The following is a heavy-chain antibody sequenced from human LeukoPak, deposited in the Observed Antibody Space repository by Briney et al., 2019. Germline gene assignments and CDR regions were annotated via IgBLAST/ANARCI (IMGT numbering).Heavy chain of an antibody. D-gene: IGHD4-23*01. CDR2: IKQDGSEK. Sequence: PGGSLRLSCAASGFTFSSYWMSWVRQAPGKGLEWVANIKQDGSEKYYVDSVKGRFTISRDNAKNSLYLQMNSLRPEDTALYYCSTGPRSLPYWGPGTLVTVSS. CDR3: STGPRSLPY. V-gene: IGHV3-7*03. CDR1: GFTFSSYW. J-gene: IGHJ4*01.